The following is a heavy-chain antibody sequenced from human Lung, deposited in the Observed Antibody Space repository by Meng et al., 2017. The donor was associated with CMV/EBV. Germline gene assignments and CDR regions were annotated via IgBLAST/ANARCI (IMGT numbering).Heavy chain of an antibody. V-gene: IGHV1-18*01. CDR2: ISVDNGDT. Sequence: ASAKVFCKTSGYSFTSFEITWVRQAPGRGLEWMGWISVDNGDTNYAEDFQDRVTMTTDIYRNTAYMELWSLRFDDTAFYYCVRGGRDYRFDYWGLGTLVTVSS. J-gene: IGHJ4*02. CDR3: VRGGRDYRFDY. CDR1: GYSFTSFE. D-gene: IGHD4/OR15-4a*01.